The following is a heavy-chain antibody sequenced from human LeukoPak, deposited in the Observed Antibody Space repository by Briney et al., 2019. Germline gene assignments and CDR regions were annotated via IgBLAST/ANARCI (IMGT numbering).Heavy chain of an antibody. D-gene: IGHD5-18*01. CDR1: GFTFEDYA. V-gene: IGHV3-9*01. J-gene: IGHJ4*02. CDR2: INWSSSQI. CDR3: ARGRRGYTEEY. Sequence: GRSLRLSCAASGFTFEDYAMHWVRQVSGKGLEWVAGINWSSSQIAYADSVKGRFTISRDNAKNSLYLQMSSLRVEDTAVYYCARGRRGYTEEYWGQGTLVTVSS.